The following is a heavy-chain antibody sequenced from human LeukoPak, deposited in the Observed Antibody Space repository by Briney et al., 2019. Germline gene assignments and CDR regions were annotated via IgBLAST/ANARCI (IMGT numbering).Heavy chain of an antibody. V-gene: IGHV3-48*01. CDR1: GYTFSLYS. J-gene: IGHJ6*03. Sequence: PGGSLRLSCAASGYTFSLYSMVWVRQAPGKGLEGVSYITSTSSTIYYADSVKARFTISRDNAKNSLYLQMNSLRAEDTAVYYCARDRIWFGELGPLGDPMDVWGKGTTVTVSS. D-gene: IGHD3-10*01. CDR2: ITSTSSTI. CDR3: ARDRIWFGELGPLGDPMDV.